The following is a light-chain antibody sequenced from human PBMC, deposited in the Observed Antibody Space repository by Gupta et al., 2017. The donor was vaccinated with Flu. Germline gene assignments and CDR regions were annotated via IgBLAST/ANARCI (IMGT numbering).Light chain of an antibody. Sequence: DIQMTHSPSSLSASVGDRVTITCRASQSISSYLDWYQQKPGKAPKLLIYAASSLASGVPSRFSGSGSGTDFTLTISRLHPEDFAAYYCQQSDSTPWTFGQGTKVEIK. V-gene: IGKV1-39*01. J-gene: IGKJ1*01. CDR2: AAS. CDR1: QSISSY. CDR3: QQSDSTPWT.